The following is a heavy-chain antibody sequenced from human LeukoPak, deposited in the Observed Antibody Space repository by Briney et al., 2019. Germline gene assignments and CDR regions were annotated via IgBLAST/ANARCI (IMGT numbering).Heavy chain of an antibody. J-gene: IGHJ4*02. CDR3: AKVPATMVRGYFDY. CDR2: ISGSGGST. Sequence: GGSLRLSCAASEFTFSSYAMSWVRQAPGKGLEWVTAISGSGGSTYYADSVKGRFTISRDNSKNTLYLQMNSLRAEDTAVYYCAKVPATMVRGYFDYWGQGTLVTVSS. D-gene: IGHD3-10*01. V-gene: IGHV3-23*01. CDR1: EFTFSSYA.